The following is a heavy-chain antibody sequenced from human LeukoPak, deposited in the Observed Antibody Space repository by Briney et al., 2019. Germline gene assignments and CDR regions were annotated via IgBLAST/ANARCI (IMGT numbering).Heavy chain of an antibody. J-gene: IGHJ4*02. CDR2: IHPEGNEK. V-gene: IGHV3-7*04. Sequence: GGSLRRSCAASGFTFRNFWMSWVRQAPGRGLEWVANIHPEGNEKYHVESVKGRFTISRDNAKSSLFLQMNGLRAEDTAVYYCARGDGFSGDHWGQGTLVTVSS. D-gene: IGHD6-25*01. CDR3: ARGDGFSGDH. CDR1: GFTFRNFW.